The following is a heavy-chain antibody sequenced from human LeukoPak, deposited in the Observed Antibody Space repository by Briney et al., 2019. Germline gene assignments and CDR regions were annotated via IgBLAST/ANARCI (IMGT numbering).Heavy chain of an antibody. Sequence: GGSLTLSCAASGFTFSSYWMHWVRQAPGKGLVWVSRINSDGSSTSYADSVKGRFTISRDNAKNTLYLQMNSLRAEDTAVYYCARAGYDYVWGSYLVDYWGQGTLVTVSS. D-gene: IGHD3-16*02. CDR3: ARAGYDYVWGSYLVDY. CDR2: INSDGSST. J-gene: IGHJ4*02. V-gene: IGHV3-74*01. CDR1: GFTFSSYW.